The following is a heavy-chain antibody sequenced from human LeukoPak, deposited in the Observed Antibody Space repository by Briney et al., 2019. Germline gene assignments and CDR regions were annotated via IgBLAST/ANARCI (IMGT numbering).Heavy chain of an antibody. CDR2: ISGSGGST. CDR1: GFTFSSYA. Sequence: GGSLRLSCAASGFTFSSYAMSWVRQAPGKGLEWVSSISGSGGSTYYADSVKGRFTISRDNSKNTLYLQMNSLRAEDTAVYYCASTLYYDFWSGYYSWGDYWGQGTLVTVSS. CDR3: ASTLYYDFWSGYYSWGDY. D-gene: IGHD3-3*01. J-gene: IGHJ4*02. V-gene: IGHV3-23*01.